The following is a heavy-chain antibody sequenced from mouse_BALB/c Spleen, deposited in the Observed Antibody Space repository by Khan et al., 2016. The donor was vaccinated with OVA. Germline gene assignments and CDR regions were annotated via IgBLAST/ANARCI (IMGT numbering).Heavy chain of an antibody. J-gene: IGHJ3*01. CDR2: VNPNTGGS. CDR3: ARGYDFFAY. V-gene: IGHV1-18*01. D-gene: IGHD2-14*01. Sequence: VQLKQSGPDLVKPGASVQISCTASGYSFTLYYMTWVKQSHGKSLEWIGRVNPNTGGSAYTKEFKGKAILPVDKSSNTAYMELHSLTSDDAAVYYWARGYDFFAYWGQGTLVTVSA. CDR1: GYSFTLYY.